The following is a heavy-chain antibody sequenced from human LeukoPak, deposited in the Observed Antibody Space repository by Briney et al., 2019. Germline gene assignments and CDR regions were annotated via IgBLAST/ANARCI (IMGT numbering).Heavy chain of an antibody. CDR1: GGSISSGSYY. D-gene: IGHD3-10*01. CDR2: IYTSGST. V-gene: IGHV4-61*02. J-gene: IGHJ5*02. Sequence: SETLSLTCTVSGGSISSGSYYWSWIRQPAGKGLEWIGRIYTSGSTNYNPSLKSRVTISVDTSKNQFSLKLSSVTAADTAVYYCARGLLWFGDANYWFDPWGQGTLVTVSS. CDR3: ARGLLWFGDANYWFDP.